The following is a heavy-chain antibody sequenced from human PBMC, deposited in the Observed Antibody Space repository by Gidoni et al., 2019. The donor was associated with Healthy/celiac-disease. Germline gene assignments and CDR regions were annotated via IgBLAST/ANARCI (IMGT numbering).Heavy chain of an antibody. Sequence: QVQLVQSGAEVKKPGASVKVSCKASGYTFTSYDSNGVQLATGQWLEWMGWMNPNSGNTGYSQKFQGRVTMTRNTSISTAYMELSSLRSEDTAVYYCARGNPLRPVAGTYYYYGMDVWGQGTTVTVSS. D-gene: IGHD6-19*01. CDR3: ARGNPLRPVAGTYYYYGMDV. V-gene: IGHV1-8*01. CDR1: GYTFTSYD. CDR2: MNPNSGNT. J-gene: IGHJ6*02.